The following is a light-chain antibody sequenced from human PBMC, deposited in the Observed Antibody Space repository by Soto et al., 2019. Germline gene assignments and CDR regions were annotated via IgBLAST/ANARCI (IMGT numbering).Light chain of an antibody. V-gene: IGLV2-23*02. CDR1: SSDVGSYNL. CDR3: CSYAGDSILT. CDR2: EDS. J-gene: IGLJ2*01. Sequence: QSALTQPASVSGSPGQSITISCIGTSSDVGSYNLVSWYQHHPGKAPKLMIYEDSKRPSGVSNRLSGSKSGNTASLTISGLQAEDEADYFCCSYAGDSILTFGGGTQLTVL.